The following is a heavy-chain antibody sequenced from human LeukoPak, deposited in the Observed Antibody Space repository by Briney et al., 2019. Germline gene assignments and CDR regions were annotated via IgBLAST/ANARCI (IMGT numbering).Heavy chain of an antibody. CDR3: AKAQQWLVRYYFDY. CDR2: ISGRGGST. CDR1: GFTFSSYA. Sequence: GGSLRLSCAASGFTFSSYAMSWVRQAPGKGLEWVSAISGRGGSTYYADSVKGRFTISRDNSKNTLYLQMNSLRAEDTAVYYCAKAQQWLVRYYFDYWGQGTLVTVSS. D-gene: IGHD6-19*01. V-gene: IGHV3-23*01. J-gene: IGHJ4*02.